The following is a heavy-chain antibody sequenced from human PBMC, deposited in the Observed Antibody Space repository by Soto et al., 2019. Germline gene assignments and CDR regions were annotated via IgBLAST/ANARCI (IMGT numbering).Heavy chain of an antibody. CDR3: ARGHYYYGSGLFDY. Sequence: QVQLQESGPGLVKPSQTLSLTCTVTGGSISSGGYYWSWIRQHPGKGLEWIGYIYRSGSTYYNPSLTSRVTISVDTSKNQFSLKLTSVTAADTAVYYCARGHYYYGSGLFDYWGQGTLVTVSS. CDR2: IYRSGST. V-gene: IGHV4-31*03. J-gene: IGHJ4*02. D-gene: IGHD3-10*01. CDR1: GGSISSGGYY.